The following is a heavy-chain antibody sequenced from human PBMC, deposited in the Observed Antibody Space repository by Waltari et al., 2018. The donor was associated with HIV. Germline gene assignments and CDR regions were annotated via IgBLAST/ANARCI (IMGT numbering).Heavy chain of an antibody. CDR1: GGSSFSVHY. J-gene: IGHJ5*01. CDR2: VSHSGST. CDR3: AGRLYSGSYLTES. D-gene: IGHD1-26*01. Sequence: QVRLQQWGTELLKPSQTLSLTCAVYGGSSFSVHYWTWIRQSPGRGLEWIGEVSHSGSTNYNPSLKSRLTISKDTSKNQFSLKLTSVTAADTAVYYCAGRLYSGSYLTESWGHGNLVTVST. V-gene: IGHV4-34*01.